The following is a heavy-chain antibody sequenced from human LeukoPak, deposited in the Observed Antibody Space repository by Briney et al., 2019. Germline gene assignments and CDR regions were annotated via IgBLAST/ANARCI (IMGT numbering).Heavy chain of an antibody. D-gene: IGHD3-22*01. CDR1: GFTFSSYA. CDR3: ARAMNYFDSSGTYYAIPSTY. J-gene: IGHJ4*02. CDR2: ISSGSTYI. Sequence: GGSLRLSCAASGFTFSSYAMSWVRQAPGKGLEWVSSISSGSTYIYYADSVKGRFTISRDNAKNSLYLQMNSLRAEDTAVYYCARAMNYFDSSGTYYAIPSTYWGQGTLVTVSS. V-gene: IGHV3-21*01.